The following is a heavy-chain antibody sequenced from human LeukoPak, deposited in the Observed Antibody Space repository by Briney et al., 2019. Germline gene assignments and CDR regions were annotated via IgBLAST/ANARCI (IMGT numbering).Heavy chain of an antibody. CDR1: GFTFSSYG. Sequence: GGSLRLSCAASGFTFSSYGMHWVRQAPGKGLEWVAVISYDGSNKYYADSVKGRFTISRDNSKNTLYLQMNSLRAEDTAVYYCAKDRRRGTYYYDSSGLFDYWGQGTLVTVPS. D-gene: IGHD3-22*01. CDR3: AKDRRRGTYYYDSSGLFDY. CDR2: ISYDGSNK. V-gene: IGHV3-30*18. J-gene: IGHJ4*02.